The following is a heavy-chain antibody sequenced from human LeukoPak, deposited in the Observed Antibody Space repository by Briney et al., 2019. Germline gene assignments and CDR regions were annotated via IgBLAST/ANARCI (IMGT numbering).Heavy chain of an antibody. CDR3: ARDIGAGAWGDFDY. D-gene: IGHD1-26*01. Sequence: ASVKVSCKASGYTFTGYYMHWGRQAPGQGLEWMGRINPNSGGTNYAQKFQGRVTMTRATSISTAYMELSRLRSDDTAVYYCARDIGAGAWGDFDYWGQGTLVTVSS. CDR1: GYTFTGYY. V-gene: IGHV1-2*06. CDR2: INPNSGGT. J-gene: IGHJ4*02.